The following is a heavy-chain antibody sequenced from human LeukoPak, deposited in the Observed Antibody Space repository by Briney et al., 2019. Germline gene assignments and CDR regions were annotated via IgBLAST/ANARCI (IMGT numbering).Heavy chain of an antibody. Sequence: GESLRISCESSGYTFTKYWIAWVRQMPGRGLEWMGIIYPGDSDTRYSPSFQGQVTISADKSISTAYLQWSSLKASDTAMYYCARHDSQSIAARYWGQGTLVTVSS. D-gene: IGHD6-6*01. CDR1: GYTFTKYW. CDR2: IYPGDSDT. J-gene: IGHJ4*02. V-gene: IGHV5-51*01. CDR3: ARHDSQSIAARY.